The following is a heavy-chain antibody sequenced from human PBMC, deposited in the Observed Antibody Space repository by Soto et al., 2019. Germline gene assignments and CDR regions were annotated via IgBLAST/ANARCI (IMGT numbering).Heavy chain of an antibody. CDR1: GFTFSSYG. CDR2: IWYDGSNK. Sequence: QVQLVESGGGVVQPGRSLRLSCAACGFTFSSYGMHWVRQAPGKGLEWVAVIWYDGSNKYYADSVKGRFTISRDNSKNTLYLQMNSLRAEDTAVYYCARDRGDLYWYFDLWGRGTLVTVSS. J-gene: IGHJ2*01. CDR3: ARDRGDLYWYFDL. V-gene: IGHV3-33*01. D-gene: IGHD3-10*01.